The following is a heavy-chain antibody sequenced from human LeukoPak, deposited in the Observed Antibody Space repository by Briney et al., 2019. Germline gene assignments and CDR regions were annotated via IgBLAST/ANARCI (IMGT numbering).Heavy chain of an antibody. CDR3: AKYGPQDSGSSHFDY. Sequence: PGGSLRLSCAASGFTFSSYTMSWVRQAPGKGLEGVSAIRDSGSSTHYADSVKGRFTTSRDNSKNTLFLQMNSLRAEDTAIYYCAKYGPQDSGSSHFDYWGQGALVTVSS. D-gene: IGHD1-26*01. V-gene: IGHV3-23*01. CDR1: GFTFSSYT. J-gene: IGHJ4*02. CDR2: IRDSGSST.